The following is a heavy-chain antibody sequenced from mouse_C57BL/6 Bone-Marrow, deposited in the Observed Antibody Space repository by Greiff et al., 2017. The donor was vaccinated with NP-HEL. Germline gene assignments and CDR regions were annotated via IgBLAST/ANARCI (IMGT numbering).Heavy chain of an antibody. J-gene: IGHJ4*01. CDR3: AKNTPLLFYAMDY. D-gene: IGHD2-12*01. CDR2: IWRGGST. Sequence: VQVVESGPGLVQPSQSLSITCTVSGFSLTSYGVHWVRQSPGKGLEWLGVIWRGGSTDYNAAFMSRLSITKDNSKSQVFFKMNSLQADDTAIYYCAKNTPLLFYAMDYWGQGTSVTVSS. V-gene: IGHV2-5*01. CDR1: GFSLTSYG.